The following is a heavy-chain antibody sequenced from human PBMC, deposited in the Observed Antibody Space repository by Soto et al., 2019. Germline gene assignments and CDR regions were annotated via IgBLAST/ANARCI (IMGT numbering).Heavy chain of an antibody. V-gene: IGHV4-59*08. CDR2: IYYSGST. CDR3: ARHFHDYGDYYYYGMDV. J-gene: IGHJ6*02. Sequence: ASETLSLTCTVSGGSISSHYWSWIRQPPGKGLEWIGYIYYSGSTNYNPSLKSRVTISVDTSKNQFSLKLSSVTAADTAVYYCARHFHDYGDYYYYGMDVWGQGTTVTVSS. CDR1: GGSISSHY. D-gene: IGHD4-17*01.